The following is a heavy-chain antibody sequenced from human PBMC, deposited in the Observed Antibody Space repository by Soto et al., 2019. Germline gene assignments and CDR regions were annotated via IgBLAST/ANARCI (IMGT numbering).Heavy chain of an antibody. Sequence: PSETLSLTCAVPGGSISSSSYYWGWIRQPPGKGLEWIGSIYYSGSTYYNPSLKSRVTISVDTSKNQFSLKLSSVTAADTAVYYCARQSRRLLPNWFDPWGQGTLVTVSS. CDR1: GGSISSSSYY. D-gene: IGHD3-22*01. CDR2: IYYSGST. J-gene: IGHJ5*02. V-gene: IGHV4-39*01. CDR3: ARQSRRLLPNWFDP.